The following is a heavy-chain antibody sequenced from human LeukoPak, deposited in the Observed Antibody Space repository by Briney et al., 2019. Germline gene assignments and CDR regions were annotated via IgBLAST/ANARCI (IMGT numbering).Heavy chain of an antibody. V-gene: IGHV4-59*08. CDR2: IYYSGST. CDR1: GGSISSYY. D-gene: IGHD2-21*02. J-gene: IGHJ4*02. Sequence: SETLSLTCTVSGGSISSYYWSWIRQPPGKGLEWIGYIYYSGSTNYNPSLKSRVTISVDTSKNQFSLKLSSVTAADPPVYYCARHHFRAYCGGDCYPHYFDCWGQGTLVTVSS. CDR3: ARHHFRAYCGGDCYPHYFDC.